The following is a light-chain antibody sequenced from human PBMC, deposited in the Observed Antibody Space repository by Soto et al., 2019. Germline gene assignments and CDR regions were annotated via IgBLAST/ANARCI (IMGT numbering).Light chain of an antibody. J-gene: IGKJ4*01. Sequence: EIVMTQSPATLSVSPGERATLSCRASQSVSSNLVWYQQKPGQVPRLLIYGASTRATGFPARFSGSGSGTDFTLTISSLQSEDFAVYYCQQYNDWPLTFGGWTKVEIK. V-gene: IGKV3-15*01. CDR3: QQYNDWPLT. CDR2: GAS. CDR1: QSVSSN.